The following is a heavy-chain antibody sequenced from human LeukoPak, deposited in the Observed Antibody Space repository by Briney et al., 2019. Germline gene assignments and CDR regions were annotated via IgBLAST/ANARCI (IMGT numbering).Heavy chain of an antibody. CDR1: GGSIRRCDYY. CDR2: IYYSGST. Sequence: PSETLSLTCTVSGGSIRRCDYYWSWIRQPPGKGLESIGYIYYSGSTYYNPSLKSRVTISVDTSKNQFSLKLSSVTAADTAVYYCARDLGYSIDYWGQGTLVTASS. D-gene: IGHD3-22*01. CDR3: ARDLGYSIDY. J-gene: IGHJ4*02. V-gene: IGHV4-30-4*08.